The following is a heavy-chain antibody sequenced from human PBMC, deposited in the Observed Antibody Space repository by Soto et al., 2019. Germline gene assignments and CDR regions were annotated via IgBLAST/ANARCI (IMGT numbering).Heavy chain of an antibody. J-gene: IGHJ5*02. CDR3: ARLGRGYNVYSGVS. Sequence: QLQLLEPGPRLVKPSETLALTCSVSSGSIKSSGYYWGWIRQSPEKGLEWIGSIYYSGSTSFNPSLESRVSLPVDTSKNQFSLRLSAVTAAETALYFCARLGRGYNVYSGVSWGQGALVTVSS. CDR2: IYYSGST. D-gene: IGHD5-12*01. CDR1: SGSIKSSGYY. V-gene: IGHV4-39*01.